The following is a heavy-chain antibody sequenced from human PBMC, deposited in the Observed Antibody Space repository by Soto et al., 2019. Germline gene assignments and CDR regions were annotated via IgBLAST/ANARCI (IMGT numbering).Heavy chain of an antibody. CDR2: VAGSDGST. D-gene: IGHD4-17*01. J-gene: IGHJ4*02. CDR3: AKAPTTLTTSAGDY. Sequence: GGSLRLSCAASGFTFSSYAMTWVRQAPGKGLEWVSTVAGSDGSTYYADSVKGRFTISRDNSKNTLYLQMNSLGADDTAIYYCAKAPTTLTTSAGDYWGQGALVTVSS. V-gene: IGHV3-23*01. CDR1: GFTFSSYA.